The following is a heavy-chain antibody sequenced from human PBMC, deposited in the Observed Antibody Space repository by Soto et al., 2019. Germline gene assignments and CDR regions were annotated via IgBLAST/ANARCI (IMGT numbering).Heavy chain of an antibody. D-gene: IGHD6-19*01. CDR3: ATRAGGRLY. J-gene: IGHJ4*02. Sequence: QVQLQESGPGLVKPSGTLSLTCAVSGVSISSHDWWTWVRQPPGKGLEWIGESHQSGNTNYNSSLESRFTISLDKSKNQLSLRLSSVPGADTAVSYCATRAGGRLYWGQGTLVTVSS. CDR2: SHQSGNT. CDR1: GVSISSHDW. V-gene: IGHV4-4*02.